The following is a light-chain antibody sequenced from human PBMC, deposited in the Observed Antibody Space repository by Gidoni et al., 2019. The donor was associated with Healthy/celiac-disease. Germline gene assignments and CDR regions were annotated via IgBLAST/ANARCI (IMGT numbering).Light chain of an antibody. CDR2: GKN. J-gene: IGLJ2*01. CDR3: NSRDSSSNHVV. V-gene: IGLV3-19*01. Sequence: SSELTQDPAVSGALGQTVRITCQGDSLRSYYASWYQQKPGQAPVLVIYGKNNRPSGIPDRFSGSSSGNTASLTITGAQAEDEADYYCNSRDSSSNHVVFGGGTKLTVL. CDR1: SLRSYY.